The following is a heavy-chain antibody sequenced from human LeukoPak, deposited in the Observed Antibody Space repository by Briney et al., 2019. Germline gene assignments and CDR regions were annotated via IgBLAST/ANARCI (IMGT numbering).Heavy chain of an antibody. CDR2: INHSGST. D-gene: IGHD5-12*01. CDR1: GGSFSDYY. J-gene: IGHJ4*02. V-gene: IGHV4-34*01. Sequence: SETLSLTCAVYGGSFSDYYWSWLRQPPGKGLEWFGEINHSGSTNYNPSLKSRVTISVDTSKNQFSLKLSSVTAADTAVYYCARVLVVATYSTHFDYWGQGTLVTVSS. CDR3: ARVLVVATYSTHFDY.